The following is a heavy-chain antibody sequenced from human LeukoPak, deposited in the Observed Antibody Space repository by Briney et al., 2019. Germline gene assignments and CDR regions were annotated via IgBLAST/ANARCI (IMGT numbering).Heavy chain of an antibody. Sequence: PGGSLRLSCAASGFTFSNYEFNWVRQAPGKGLEWVSYISRGYGITYYADSVKGRFTVSRDDAKNSVYLQMNSLRAEDTALYYCARETVHYWGQGILVTVSS. V-gene: IGHV3-48*03. J-gene: IGHJ4*02. CDR1: GFTFSNYE. D-gene: IGHD4-17*01. CDR3: ARETVHY. CDR2: ISRGYGIT.